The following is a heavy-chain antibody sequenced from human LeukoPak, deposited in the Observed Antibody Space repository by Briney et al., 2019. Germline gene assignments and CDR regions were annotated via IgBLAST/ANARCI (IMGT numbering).Heavy chain of an antibody. J-gene: IGHJ6*02. Sequence: PGGSLRLSCAASGFTFSTYSMNWVRQAPGKGLEWVSSISSSSSYIYYADSVKGRFTISRDNAKNSLYLQMNSLRAGDTAVYYCARDFKNSGGEPMDVWGQGTTVTVSS. CDR3: ARDFKNSGGEPMDV. CDR1: GFTFSTYS. V-gene: IGHV3-21*01. D-gene: IGHD3-10*01. CDR2: ISSSSSYI.